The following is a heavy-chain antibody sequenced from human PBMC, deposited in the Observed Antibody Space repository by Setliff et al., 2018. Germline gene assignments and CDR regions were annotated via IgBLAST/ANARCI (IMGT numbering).Heavy chain of an antibody. CDR3: ARALYGYSYGYDF. V-gene: IGHV3-21*05. CDR2: ISITSRH. CDR1: GFTFSSYS. D-gene: IGHD5-18*01. J-gene: IGHJ4*02. Sequence: PGGSLRLSCEASGFTFSSYSMNWVRQAPGKGLEWVAHISITSRHYTNYADSVKGRFTISRDNAKTSLYLQMNGLRAEDTGVYYCARALYGYSYGYDFWGQGTPVTVSS.